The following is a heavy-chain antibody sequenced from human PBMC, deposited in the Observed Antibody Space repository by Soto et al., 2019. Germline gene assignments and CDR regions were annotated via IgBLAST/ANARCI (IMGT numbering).Heavy chain of an antibody. CDR1: GFLLTTTRMG. D-gene: IGHD1-26*01. V-gene: IGHV2-26*01. CDR2: IILNDEK. CDR3: GRMWDRWNHYYYYGMDV. Sequence: SGPTLVNPTETLTLTCTVSGFLLTTTRMGVSWIRQPPGKSLEWLAHIILNDEKSYSTSLKSRLTISKDTSKSQVVLTMTNMDDVDTATYYSGRMWDRWNHYYYYGMDVWGQGTTVTVSS. J-gene: IGHJ6*02.